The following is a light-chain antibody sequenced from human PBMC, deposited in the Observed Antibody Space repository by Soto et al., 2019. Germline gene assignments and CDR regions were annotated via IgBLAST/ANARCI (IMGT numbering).Light chain of an antibody. V-gene: IGKV3-20*01. J-gene: IGKJ1*01. Sequence: PVERATLSGMASQSVSNIYLAWYQQKPGQAPRLLIYGASSRATGIPDRFSGSGSGTDFTLTIGGLEPEDFAVYYCQQSLNPKTFGQRTKVDIK. CDR2: GAS. CDR1: QSVSNIY. CDR3: QQSLNPKT.